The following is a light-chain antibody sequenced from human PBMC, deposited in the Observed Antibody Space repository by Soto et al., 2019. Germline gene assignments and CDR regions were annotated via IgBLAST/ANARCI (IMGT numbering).Light chain of an antibody. CDR2: DAS. CDR3: QQRTNWPTST. Sequence: EIVLTQSPATLSLSPGERATLSCRASQSVNSYLAWYQQRPGQAPRLLIHDASSRATGIPARFSDSGSGTDFTLTISSLEPEDFAVYYCQQRTNWPTSTFGQGTRLEIK. V-gene: IGKV3-11*01. CDR1: QSVNSY. J-gene: IGKJ5*01.